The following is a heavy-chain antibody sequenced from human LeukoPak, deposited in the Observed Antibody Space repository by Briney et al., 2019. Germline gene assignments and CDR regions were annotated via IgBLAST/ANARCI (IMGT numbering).Heavy chain of an antibody. Sequence: SETLSLTCTVSGGSISSYYWSWIRQSPGQGLEYIAYIYSSGSTNYNPSLKSRVTISIDPSRNNFSLKMTSVTAADTAVYYCARRVGWPTPTYYYMDVWGRGTTVTIS. CDR1: GGSISSYY. CDR2: IYSSGST. V-gene: IGHV4-59*01. J-gene: IGHJ6*03. D-gene: IGHD6-19*01. CDR3: ARRVGWPTPTYYYMDV.